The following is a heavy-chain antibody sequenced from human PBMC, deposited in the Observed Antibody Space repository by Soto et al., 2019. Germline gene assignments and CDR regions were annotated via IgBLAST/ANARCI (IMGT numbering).Heavy chain of an antibody. CDR2: ISYDGSNK. D-gene: IGHD6-13*01. CDR1: GFTFSSYG. CDR3: EQERDRWSYFDY. Sequence: PGGSLRLSCAASGFTFSSYGMHWVRQAPGKGLEWVAVISYDGSNKYYADSVKGRFTISRDNSKNTLYLQMNSLRAEDTAVYYCEQERDRWSYFDYWGQGTLVTVS. J-gene: IGHJ4*02. V-gene: IGHV3-30*18.